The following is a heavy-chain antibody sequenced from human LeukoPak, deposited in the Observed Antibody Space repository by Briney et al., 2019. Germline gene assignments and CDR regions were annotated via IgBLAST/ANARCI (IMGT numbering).Heavy chain of an antibody. Sequence: GGSLRLSCAASGFTFSSYSMNWVRQAPGKGLEWVSYISSSSSTIYYADSVEGRFTISRDNAENSLYLQMNSLRAEDTAVYYCAREKISKIDYWGQGTLVTVSS. D-gene: IGHD2/OR15-2a*01. CDR1: GFTFSSYS. CDR3: AREKISKIDY. J-gene: IGHJ4*02. V-gene: IGHV3-48*01. CDR2: ISSSSSTI.